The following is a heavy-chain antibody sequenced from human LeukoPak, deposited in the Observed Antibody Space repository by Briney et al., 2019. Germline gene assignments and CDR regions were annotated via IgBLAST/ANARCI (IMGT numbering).Heavy chain of an antibody. J-gene: IGHJ4*02. CDR2: IKQDGSEK. CDR3: ARDRTYYYDSSGLPRGDRFDY. D-gene: IGHD3-22*01. V-gene: IGHV3-7*01. Sequence: GGSLRLSCAASGFTFSSYWMSWVRQAPGKGLEWVANIKQDGSEKYYVDSVKGRFTISRDNAKNSLYLQINSLRAEDTAVYYCARDRTYYYDSSGLPRGDRFDYWGQGTLVTVSS. CDR1: GFTFSSYW.